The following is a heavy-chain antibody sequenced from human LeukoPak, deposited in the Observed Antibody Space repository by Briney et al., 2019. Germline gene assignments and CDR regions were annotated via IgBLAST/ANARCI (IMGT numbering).Heavy chain of an antibody. V-gene: IGHV4-4*07. CDR1: GGSISSYY. J-gene: IGHJ4*02. CDR2: IYTSGST. Sequence: SETLSLTCTVSGGSISSYYWSWIRQPAGKGLEWIGRIYTSGSTNYNPSLKSRVTMSVDTSKNQFSLKLSSVTAADTAVYYCASTSLAGFGELLSYWGQGTLVTVSS. D-gene: IGHD3-10*01. CDR3: ASTSLAGFGELLSY.